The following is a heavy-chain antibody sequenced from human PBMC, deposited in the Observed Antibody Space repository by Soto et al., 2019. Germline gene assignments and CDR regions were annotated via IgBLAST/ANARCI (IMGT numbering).Heavy chain of an antibody. D-gene: IGHD3-22*01. V-gene: IGHV2-5*02. Sequence: QITLKESGPPLVKPTQTLTLTCTFSGFSLSTSGVGVGWIRQPPGKALEWLALIYWDDDKRYSPSLKSRLTSTNDTSKHQVGLTMTNMDPVDTATYYCAHRRYYYESSGYYYAYFQHWGQGTLVTVSS. CDR3: AHRRYYYESSGYYYAYFQH. CDR2: IYWDDDK. CDR1: GFSLSTSGVG. J-gene: IGHJ1*01.